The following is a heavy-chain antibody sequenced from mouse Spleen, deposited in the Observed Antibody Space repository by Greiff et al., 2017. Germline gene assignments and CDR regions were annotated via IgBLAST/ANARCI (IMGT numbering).Heavy chain of an antibody. D-gene: IGHD2-1*01. CDR3: ARGGNGNYGYFDV. CDR2: ISNLAYSI. J-gene: IGHJ1*01. CDR1: GFTFSDYG. Sequence: EVKLVESGGGLVKPGGSLKLSCAASGFTFSDYGMAWVRQAPGKGPEWVAFISNLAYSIYYADTVTGRFTISRENAKNTLYLEMSSLRSEDTAREYCARGGNGNYGYFDVWGAGTTVTVSS. V-gene: IGHV5-15*02.